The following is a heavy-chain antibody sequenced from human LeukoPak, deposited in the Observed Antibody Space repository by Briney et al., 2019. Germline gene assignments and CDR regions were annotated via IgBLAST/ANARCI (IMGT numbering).Heavy chain of an antibody. J-gene: IGHJ4*02. Sequence: ASVKVSYKPSGYTFTAYYIHWLRQAPGQGLEWMEWMNPNSGGTKYAQTFQGRVTLTRDTSISTAYLELSSLTSDDTAVYFCARQGSNSSGWYPVDDWGQGTLVTVSS. CDR1: GYTFTAYY. CDR3: ARQGSNSSGWYPVDD. D-gene: IGHD6-19*01. V-gene: IGHV1-2*02. CDR2: MNPNSGGT.